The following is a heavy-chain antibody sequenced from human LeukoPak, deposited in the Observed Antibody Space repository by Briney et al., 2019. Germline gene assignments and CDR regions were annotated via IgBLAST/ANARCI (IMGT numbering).Heavy chain of an antibody. CDR3: ARMRPRFYYYYMDV. V-gene: IGHV4-59*01. CDR1: GDSISSYY. J-gene: IGHJ6*03. Sequence: SETLSLTCTVSGDSISSYYWSWIRQSPGKGLEWIGNFYHSGSPNYNPSLKSRVTISVDTSKNQFSLKLNSVTAADTAVYYCARMRPRFYYYYMDVWGKGTTVTVSS. CDR2: FYHSGSP.